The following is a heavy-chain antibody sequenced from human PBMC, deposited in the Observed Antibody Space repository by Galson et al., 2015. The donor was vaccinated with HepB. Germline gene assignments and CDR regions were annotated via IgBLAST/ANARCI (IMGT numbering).Heavy chain of an antibody. J-gene: IGHJ5*02. V-gene: IGHV3-7*03. CDR1: GFTFSSYW. CDR2: IKQDGSEK. Sequence: SLRLSCAASGFTFSSYWMSWVRQAPGKGLEWVANIKQDGSEKYYVDSVKGRFTISRDNAKNSLYLQMDSLRAEDTAVYYCAKDEGSGWFSFWFDPWGQGTLVTVSS. CDR3: AKDEGSGWFSFWFDP. D-gene: IGHD6-19*01.